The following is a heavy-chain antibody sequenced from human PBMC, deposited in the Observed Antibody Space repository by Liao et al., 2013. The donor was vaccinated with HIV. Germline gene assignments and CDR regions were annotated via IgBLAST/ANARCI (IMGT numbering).Heavy chain of an antibody. CDR3: ARKGGWQRPYFDY. Sequence: QVQLQQSGPGLVKPSETLSLTCNVSGNSISDYYWSWIRQPAGKGLEWIGRIYNSGNTNYNPSLKRRVTISVDTSKRQISLKVNSVTAADTAVFYCARKGGWQRPYFDYWGQGTLVSVSS. CDR2: IYNSGNT. V-gene: IGHV4-4*07. CDR1: GNSISDYY. D-gene: IGHD6-25*01. J-gene: IGHJ4*02.